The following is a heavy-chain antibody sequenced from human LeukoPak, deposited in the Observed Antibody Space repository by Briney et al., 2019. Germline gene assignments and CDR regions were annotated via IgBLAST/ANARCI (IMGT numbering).Heavy chain of an antibody. Sequence: GGSLRLSCAASGFTFSSYAMSWVRQAPGKGLEWVSGISGSGVSTYYADSVKGRFTISRDNSKNTLYVQMNSLRAEDTAEYYCAKRTSGGSSGYSFDYWGQGTLVTVSS. CDR2: ISGSGVST. CDR3: AKRTSGGSSGYSFDY. J-gene: IGHJ4*02. CDR1: GFTFSSYA. V-gene: IGHV3-23*01. D-gene: IGHD3-16*01.